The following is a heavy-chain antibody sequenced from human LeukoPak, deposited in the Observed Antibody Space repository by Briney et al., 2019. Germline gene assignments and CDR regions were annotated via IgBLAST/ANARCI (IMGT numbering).Heavy chain of an antibody. CDR2: INTGGSDT. Sequence: GGSLRLSCAASGFTFSSYWMHWVRQAPGKGLVWVSRINTGGSDTTYANSVKGRFTISRDNAKNTVFLQMNSLRAEDTAVYYCARDVGYAFNYWGQGTLVTVSS. V-gene: IGHV3-74*01. D-gene: IGHD2-2*01. CDR1: GFTFSSYW. J-gene: IGHJ4*02. CDR3: ARDVGYAFNY.